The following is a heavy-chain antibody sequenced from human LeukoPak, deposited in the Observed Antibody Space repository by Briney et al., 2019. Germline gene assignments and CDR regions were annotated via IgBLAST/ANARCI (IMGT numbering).Heavy chain of an antibody. CDR3: ARVLTTYGSGSYYFDY. CDR2: INWNGGST. D-gene: IGHD3-10*01. V-gene: IGHV3-20*01. CDR1: GFTFDDYG. J-gene: IGHJ4*02. Sequence: GGSLRLSCAASGFTFDDYGMSWVRQAPGKGLEWVSGINWNGGSTGYADSVKGRFTISRDNAKNSLYLQMNSLRAEDTALYHCARVLTTYGSGSYYFDYWGQGTLVTVSS.